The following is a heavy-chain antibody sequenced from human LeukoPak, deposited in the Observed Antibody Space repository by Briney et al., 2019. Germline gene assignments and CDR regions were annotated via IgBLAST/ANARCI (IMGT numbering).Heavy chain of an antibody. CDR3: AKDFGRNLGGPGY. V-gene: IGHV3-23*01. J-gene: IGHJ4*02. D-gene: IGHD1-14*01. Sequence: GGSLRLSCAASGFTFSDYYMSWIRQAPGKGLEWVSGISGNGGRAYSAASVKGWFAISRDDSKSTLYLQMNSLRGEDTAVYYCAKDFGRNLGGPGYWGRGTLVIVSS. CDR1: GFTFSDYY. CDR2: ISGNGGRA.